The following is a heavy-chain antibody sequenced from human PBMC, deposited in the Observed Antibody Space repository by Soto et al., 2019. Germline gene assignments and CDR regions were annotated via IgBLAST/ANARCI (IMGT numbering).Heavy chain of an antibody. Sequence: QVQLVQSGAEVKKPGSSVKVSCKASGGTFSSYIINWVRQAPGQGLEWMGRIIPILGIEKYAQKFQGRVTITADKSTSTAYMELSSLRSEDTAVYYCARGLHYDSISLDDYWGQGTLVTVSS. V-gene: IGHV1-69*02. D-gene: IGHD3-22*01. CDR2: IIPILGIE. CDR3: ARGLHYDSISLDDY. CDR1: GGTFSSYI. J-gene: IGHJ4*02.